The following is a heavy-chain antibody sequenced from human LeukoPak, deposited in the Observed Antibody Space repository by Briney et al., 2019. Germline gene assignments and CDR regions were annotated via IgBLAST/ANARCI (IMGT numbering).Heavy chain of an antibody. CDR3: ARQEYSSGWYLGEFDY. J-gene: IGHJ4*02. D-gene: IGHD6-19*01. Sequence: SETLSLTCTVSGGSISSSSYYWGWIRQPPGKGLEWTGSIYYSGSTYYNPSLKSRVTISVDTSKNQFSLKLSSVTAADTAVYYCARQEYSSGWYLGEFDYWGQGTLVTVSS. V-gene: IGHV4-39*01. CDR2: IYYSGST. CDR1: GGSISSSSYY.